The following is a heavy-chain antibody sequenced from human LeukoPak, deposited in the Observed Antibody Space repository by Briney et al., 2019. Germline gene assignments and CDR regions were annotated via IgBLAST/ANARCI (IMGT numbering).Heavy chain of an antibody. D-gene: IGHD2-8*01. V-gene: IGHV3-23*01. J-gene: IGHJ4*02. Sequence: GGSLRLSCAASGFTFSSYAMNWVRQAPGKGLQWVANILASGSPTYYADSVKGRFIISRDNSKNTVYLQMNSLRVEDTAIYYCAKDLRPDGVDNFDHWGQGILVTVSS. CDR2: ILASGSPT. CDR1: GFTFSSYA. CDR3: AKDLRPDGVDNFDH.